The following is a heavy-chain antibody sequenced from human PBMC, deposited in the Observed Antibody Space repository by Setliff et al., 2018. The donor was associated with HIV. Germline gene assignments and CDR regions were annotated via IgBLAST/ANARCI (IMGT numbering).Heavy chain of an antibody. CDR3: ARGTLYYDYVWGTPFPFDY. CDR2: IYYSGST. D-gene: IGHD3-16*01. CDR1: GGSISSHF. Sequence: SETLSLTCTVSGGSISSHFWSWIWQPPGKGLEWIGSIYYSGSTNYNPSLKSRVTISVVTSKNQFSLKLSSVTAADTAVYYCARGTLYYDYVWGTPFPFDYWGQGTLVTVS. J-gene: IGHJ4*02. V-gene: IGHV4-59*11.